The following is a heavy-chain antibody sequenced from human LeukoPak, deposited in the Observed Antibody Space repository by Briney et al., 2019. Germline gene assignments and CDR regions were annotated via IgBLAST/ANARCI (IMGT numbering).Heavy chain of an antibody. J-gene: IGHJ4*02. CDR3: ARGDSSGWYLDY. V-gene: IGHV1-8*01. Sequence: ASVKVSCKASGYTFTSYDINWVRQATGQGLEWMGWMNPNSDNTGYAQKFQGRVTMTRNTSISTAYMELSSLRSEDTAVYYCARGDSSGWYLDYWGQGTLVTVSS. D-gene: IGHD6-19*01. CDR1: GYTFTSYD. CDR2: MNPNSDNT.